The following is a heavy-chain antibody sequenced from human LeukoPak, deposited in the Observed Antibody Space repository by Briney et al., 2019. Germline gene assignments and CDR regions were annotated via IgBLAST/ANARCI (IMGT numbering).Heavy chain of an antibody. Sequence: GGSLRLSCAAPAFTFSNYAMTWVRQAPGKGLEWISVIYGSGGSTYYADSVKGRFTISRDNSKNTLYLQMNSLRAEDTAVYYCAKTPYSNGWYYFDAWGQGALVTVSS. CDR2: IYGSGGST. V-gene: IGHV3-23*01. D-gene: IGHD6-19*01. CDR3: AKTPYSNGWYYFDA. J-gene: IGHJ4*02. CDR1: AFTFSNYA.